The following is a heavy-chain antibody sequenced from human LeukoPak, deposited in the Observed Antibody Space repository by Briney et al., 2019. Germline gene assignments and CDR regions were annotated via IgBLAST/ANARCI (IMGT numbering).Heavy chain of an antibody. J-gene: IGHJ4*02. V-gene: IGHV3-33*06. D-gene: IGHD6-13*01. CDR2: IWHDGSLK. CDR3: AKVRQFTAATGTGLDY. Sequence: GGSLRLSCAASGFTFSYYGMHWVRQAPGKGVDWVAVIWHDGSLKYYADSVRGRFTISRDNSMNTVYLQMNSLRAEDTAVYYCAKVRQFTAATGTGLDYWGQGTLVTVSS. CDR1: GFTFSYYG.